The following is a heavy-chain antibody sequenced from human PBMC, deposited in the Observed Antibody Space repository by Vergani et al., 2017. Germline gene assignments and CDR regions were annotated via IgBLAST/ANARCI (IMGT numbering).Heavy chain of an antibody. J-gene: IGHJ4*02. CDR3: ARVDSSPSGWAT. CDR2: IYHSGST. Sequence: QVQLQESGPGLVKPSETLSLTCAVSGYSISSGYYWGWIRQPPGKGLEWIGSIYHSGSTYYNPSLKSRVTISLDTSKNQFSLELSSVTAADTAVYYCARVDSSPSGWATWGQGTLVTVSA. D-gene: IGHD6-19*01. CDR1: GYSISSGYY. V-gene: IGHV4-38-2*01.